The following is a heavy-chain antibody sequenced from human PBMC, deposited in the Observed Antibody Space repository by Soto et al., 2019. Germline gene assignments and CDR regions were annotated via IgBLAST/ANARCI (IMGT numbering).Heavy chain of an antibody. Sequence: GGSLRLSCAASGFTFSSYAMSWVRQAPGKGLEWVSAISGSGGSTYYADSVKGRFTISRDNSKNTLYLQMNSLRAEDTAVYYCANPIGSSGWYFGSAEYFQHWGQGTLVTVSS. V-gene: IGHV3-23*01. CDR1: GFTFSSYA. CDR3: ANPIGSSGWYFGSAEYFQH. CDR2: ISGSGGST. D-gene: IGHD6-19*01. J-gene: IGHJ1*01.